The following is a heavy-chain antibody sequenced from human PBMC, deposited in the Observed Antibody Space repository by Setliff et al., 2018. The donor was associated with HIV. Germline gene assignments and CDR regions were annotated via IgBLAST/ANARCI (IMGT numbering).Heavy chain of an antibody. CDR2: LNHSGNI. CDR1: GGSISSSTYY. D-gene: IGHD6-19*01. Sequence: PSETLSLTCTVSGGSISSSTYYWGWIRQSPGKGLEWIGELNHSGNINQNPSLRSGFTLSVDTSKNQFSLTLTSVTAADTAVYYCAREVGHRSGYYRGSFDYWGQGTLVTVSS. V-gene: IGHV4-39*07. CDR3: AREVGHRSGYYRGSFDY. J-gene: IGHJ4*02.